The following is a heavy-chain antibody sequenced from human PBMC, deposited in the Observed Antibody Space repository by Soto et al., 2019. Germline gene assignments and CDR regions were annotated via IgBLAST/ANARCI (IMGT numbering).Heavy chain of an antibody. V-gene: IGHV3-23*01. CDR3: AKEYKPRYCSSTSCYWAGFDTPQGFDP. D-gene: IGHD2-2*01. J-gene: IGHJ5*02. CDR1: GFTFSSYA. CDR2: ISGSGGST. Sequence: PGGSLRLSCAASGFTFSSYAMSWVRQAPGKGLEWVSAISGSGGSTYYADSVKGRFTISRDNSKNTLYLQMNSLRAEDTAVYYFAKEYKPRYCSSTSCYWAGFDTPQGFDPWGQGTLVTVSS.